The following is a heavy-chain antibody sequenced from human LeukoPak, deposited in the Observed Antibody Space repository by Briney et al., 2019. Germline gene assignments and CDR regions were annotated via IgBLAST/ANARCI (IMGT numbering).Heavy chain of an antibody. CDR1: GGSISSGSYY. D-gene: IGHD5-18*01. J-gene: IGHJ3*02. CDR3: ARDLWGYSYRTAFAI. Sequence: SETLSLTCTVSGGSISSGSYYWGWIRQPPGKGLEWFGSICYSGSTCCNPSLKSRVTISVYQFQNQFALKLSSVTAADTDVFYCARDLWGYSYRTAFAIWGQGTMLTVYS. CDR2: ICYSGST. V-gene: IGHV4-39*02.